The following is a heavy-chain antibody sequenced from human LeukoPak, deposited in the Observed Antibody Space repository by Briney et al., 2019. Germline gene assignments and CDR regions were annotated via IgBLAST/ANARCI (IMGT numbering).Heavy chain of an antibody. Sequence: PSETLSLTYAVYGGSFSGYYWSWIRQPPGKGLEWIGEINHSGSTNYNPSLKSRVTISVDTSKNQFSLKLSSVTAADTAVYYCARGPSRWLQFAAYFDYWGQGTLVTVSS. CDR2: INHSGST. CDR1: GGSFSGYY. J-gene: IGHJ4*02. D-gene: IGHD5-24*01. V-gene: IGHV4-34*01. CDR3: ARGPSRWLQFAAYFDY.